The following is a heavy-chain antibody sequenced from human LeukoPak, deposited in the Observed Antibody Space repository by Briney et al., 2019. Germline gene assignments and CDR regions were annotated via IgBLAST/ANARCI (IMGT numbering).Heavy chain of an antibody. Sequence: SETLSLTCAVYGGSFSGYYWSWIRQPPGKGLEWIGEINHSGSTNYNPSLKSRVTISVDTSKNQFSLKLSSVTAADTAVYYCARSPIPHCYEGWGQGTLVTVSS. CDR2: INHSGST. CDR1: GGSFSGYY. CDR3: ARSPIPHCYEG. J-gene: IGHJ4*02. V-gene: IGHV4-34*01. D-gene: IGHD2-21*01.